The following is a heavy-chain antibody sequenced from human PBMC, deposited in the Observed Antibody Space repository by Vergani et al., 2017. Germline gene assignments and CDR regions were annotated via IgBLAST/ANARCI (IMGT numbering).Heavy chain of an antibody. CDR2: IIPILGIA. J-gene: IGHJ4*02. Sequence: VPGQGLEWMGRIIPILGIANYAQKFQGRVTITADKSTSTAYMELSSLRSEDTAVYYCAIGTTVTSTDYWGQGTLVTVSS. V-gene: IGHV1-69*04. CDR3: AIGTTVTSTDY. D-gene: IGHD4-17*01.